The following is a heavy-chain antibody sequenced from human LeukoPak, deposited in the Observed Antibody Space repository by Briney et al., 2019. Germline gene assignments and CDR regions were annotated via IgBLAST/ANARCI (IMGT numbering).Heavy chain of an antibody. Sequence: GGSLRLSCAASGFTFDDYAMHWVRQAPGKGLEGVAAISSDSNDKHYADSLQGRFTISRDDSQNSLFLHMQSLRDDDTAIYYCARNFYFDSSADLDYWGQGTLVTVSS. CDR3: ARNFYFDSSADLDY. D-gene: IGHD6-19*01. CDR2: ISSDSNDK. CDR1: GFTFDDYA. V-gene: IGHV3-21*01. J-gene: IGHJ4*02.